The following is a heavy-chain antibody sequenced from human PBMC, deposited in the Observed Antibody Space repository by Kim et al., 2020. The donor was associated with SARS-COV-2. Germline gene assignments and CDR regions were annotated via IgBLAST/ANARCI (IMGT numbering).Heavy chain of an antibody. CDR3: ARVFSASVDY. Sequence: TQYNPYLKSRVTISAHTAKTQFSLRLSAVTAADTAVYYGARVFSASVDYWGQGTLVTVSS. D-gene: IGHD1-20*01. J-gene: IGHJ4*02. CDR2: T. V-gene: IGHV4-39*01.